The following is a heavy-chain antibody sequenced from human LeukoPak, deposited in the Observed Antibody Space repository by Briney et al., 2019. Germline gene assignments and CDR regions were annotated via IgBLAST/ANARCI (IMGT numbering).Heavy chain of an antibody. D-gene: IGHD2-15*01. CDR3: ARAKAGYCSGGSCLENWFDP. CDR2: INHSGST. CDR1: GGSFSGYY. J-gene: IGHJ5*02. V-gene: IGHV4-34*01. Sequence: SETLSLTCAVYGGSFSGYYWSWIRQPPGKGLEWIGEINHSGSTNYNPSLKSRVTISVDTSKNQFSLKLSSVTAADTAVYYCARAKAGYCSGGSCLENWFDPWGQGTLVTVSS.